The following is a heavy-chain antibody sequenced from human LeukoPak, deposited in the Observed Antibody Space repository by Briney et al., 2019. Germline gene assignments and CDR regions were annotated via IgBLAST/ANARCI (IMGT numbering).Heavy chain of an antibody. Sequence: GGSLRLSCAASGFTFTSYAMSWVRQTPGKGLDWVSSISGSGVTTYYADSVKGRFTISRDNSKNTLYLQMNSLRAGDTAIYFCAKDQLTTVTTSFDYWGQGTLVTVSS. CDR1: GFTFTSYA. J-gene: IGHJ4*02. CDR2: ISGSGVTT. V-gene: IGHV3-23*01. D-gene: IGHD4-11*01. CDR3: AKDQLTTVTTSFDY.